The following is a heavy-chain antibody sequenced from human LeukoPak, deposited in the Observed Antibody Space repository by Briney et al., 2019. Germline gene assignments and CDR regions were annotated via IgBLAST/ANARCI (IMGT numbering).Heavy chain of an antibody. Sequence: PGGSLRLSCAASGFTFSSYAMSWVRQAPGKGLEWVSAISGSGGSTYYADSVKGRFTISRNNSKNTLYLQMNSLRAEDTAVYYCANVIVVVPAAIPHWGQGTLVTVSS. D-gene: IGHD2-2*01. CDR3: ANVIVVVPAAIPH. J-gene: IGHJ4*02. CDR2: ISGSGGST. V-gene: IGHV3-23*01. CDR1: GFTFSSYA.